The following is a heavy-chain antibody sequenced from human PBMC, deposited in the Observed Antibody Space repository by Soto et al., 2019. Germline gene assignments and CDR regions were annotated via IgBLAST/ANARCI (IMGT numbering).Heavy chain of an antibody. D-gene: IGHD4-17*01. CDR3: AKDHLTTTVTTVGY. CDR1: GFTFSNYG. CDR2: ISYHGSDK. J-gene: IGHJ4*02. V-gene: IGHV3-30*18. Sequence: VQLVESGGGVVQPGRSLRLSCAASGFTFSNYGMNWVRQAPGKGLEWVAVISYHGSDKYYADSVKGRFTISRDNSKNTLYLQRDSLRAEATAVYSCAKDHLTTTVTTVGYWGQGTLVTVSS.